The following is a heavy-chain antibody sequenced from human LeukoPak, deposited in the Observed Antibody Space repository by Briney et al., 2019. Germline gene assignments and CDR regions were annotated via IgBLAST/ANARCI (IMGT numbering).Heavy chain of an antibody. CDR1: GYTLTELS. J-gene: IGHJ3*02. CDR3: ARDGGTLYFDWVKRQGAFDI. CDR2: FDPEDGET. V-gene: IGHV1-24*01. Sequence: ASVKVSCKVSGYTLTELSMHWVRQAPGKGLEWMGGFDPEDGETIYAQKFQGRVTMTEDTSTDTAYMELSSLRSEDTAVYYCARDGGTLYFDWVKRQGAFDIWGQGTMVTVSS. D-gene: IGHD3-9*01.